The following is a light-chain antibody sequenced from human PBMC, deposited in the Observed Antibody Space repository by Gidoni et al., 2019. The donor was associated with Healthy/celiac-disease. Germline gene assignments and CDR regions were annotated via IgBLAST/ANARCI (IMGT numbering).Light chain of an antibody. CDR3: QQYNNWPPERT. J-gene: IGKJ1*01. CDR2: GAS. Sequence: ITQSPATLSVSPGERATLSCRASQSVSSNLAWYQQKPGQAPRLLIYGASTRATGIPARFSGSGSGKEFTLTISSLQSEDFAVYYCQQYNNWPPERTFXQXTKVEIK. CDR1: QSVSSN. V-gene: IGKV3-15*01.